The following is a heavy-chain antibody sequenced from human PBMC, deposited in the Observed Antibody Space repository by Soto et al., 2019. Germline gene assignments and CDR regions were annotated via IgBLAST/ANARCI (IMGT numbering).Heavy chain of an antibody. D-gene: IGHD4-17*01. CDR3: ARGRSLYGDYGIYFDY. CDR2: ISSNGGST. CDR1: GFTFSSYA. J-gene: IGHJ4*02. Sequence: EVQLVESGGGLVQPGGSLRLSCGASGFTFSSYAMHWVRQAPGKGLEYVSAISSNGGSTYYANSVKGRFTISRDNSKNTLYLQMGSLRAEDMAVYYCARGRSLYGDYGIYFDYWGQGTLVTVSS. V-gene: IGHV3-64*01.